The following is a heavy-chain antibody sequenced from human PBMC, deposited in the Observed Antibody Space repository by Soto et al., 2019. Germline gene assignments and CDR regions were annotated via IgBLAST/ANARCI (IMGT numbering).Heavy chain of an antibody. J-gene: IGHJ4*02. V-gene: IGHV3-30-3*01. CDR3: ARSRIAAAGHYSFDY. CDR1: GFTFSSYA. CDR2: ISYDGSNK. Sequence: QVQLVESGGGVVQPGRSLRLSCAASGFTFSSYAMHWVRQAPGKGLEWVAVISYDGSNKYYADSVKGRFTISRDNSKNTLYLQMNSLRAEDTAVYYCARSRIAAAGHYSFDYWGQGTLVTVSS. D-gene: IGHD6-13*01.